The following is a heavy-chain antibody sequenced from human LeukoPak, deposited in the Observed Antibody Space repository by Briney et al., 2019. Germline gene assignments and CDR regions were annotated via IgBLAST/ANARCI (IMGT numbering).Heavy chain of an antibody. CDR2: TYYRSKWCN. Sequence: SQTLSLTCAISGDSVSSNSAAWNWIRQSPSRGLEWLGRTYYRSKWCNDYAVSVKSRITINPDTSKNQFSLQLNSVTPEDTAVYYCAVGYSYGYGPLDYWGQGTLVTVSS. CDR1: GDSVSSNSAA. J-gene: IGHJ4*02. CDR3: AVGYSYGYGPLDY. D-gene: IGHD5-18*01. V-gene: IGHV6-1*01.